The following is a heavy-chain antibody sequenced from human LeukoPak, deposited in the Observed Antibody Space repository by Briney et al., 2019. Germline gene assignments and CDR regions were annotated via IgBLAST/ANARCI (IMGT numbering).Heavy chain of an antibody. CDR2: IYTSGST. V-gene: IGHV4-4*07. Sequence: SETLSLTCTVSGGSISSYYWSWLRQPAGKGLEWIGRIYTSGSTNYNASLESRVSMSVDTSKNQFSLKLSSVTAADTAVFYCARENSGSYREFDYWGQGTLVTVSS. D-gene: IGHD1-26*01. J-gene: IGHJ4*02. CDR1: GGSISSYY. CDR3: ARENSGSYREFDY.